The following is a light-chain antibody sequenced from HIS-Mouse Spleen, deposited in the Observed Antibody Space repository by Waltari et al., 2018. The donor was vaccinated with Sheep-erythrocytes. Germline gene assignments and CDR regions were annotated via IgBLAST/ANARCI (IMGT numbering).Light chain of an antibody. CDR3: QQYYSTLT. J-gene: IGKJ4*01. V-gene: IGKV4-1*01. Sequence: DIVMTQSPDSLAVSLGARATIHCKSSQSVLYSANNKNYLAWYQQKPGQPPKLLIYWASTRESGVPDRFSGSGSGTDFTLTISSLQAEDVAVYYGQQYYSTLTFGGGTKVEIK. CDR2: WAS. CDR1: QSVLYSANNKNY.